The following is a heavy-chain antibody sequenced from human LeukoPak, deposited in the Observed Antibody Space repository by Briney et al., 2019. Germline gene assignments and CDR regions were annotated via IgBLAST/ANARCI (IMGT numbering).Heavy chain of an antibody. Sequence: GGSLRLSCAASGFTFSTYSMNWVRQAPGKGLEWVSSISRSSTYIYYADSVKGRFTISRDDAKNSLYLQMNSLRAEDTAVYYCARDSGWYPVDYWGQGTLVTVSS. D-gene: IGHD6-19*01. J-gene: IGHJ4*02. CDR2: ISRSSTYI. CDR1: GFTFSTYS. V-gene: IGHV3-21*01. CDR3: ARDSGWYPVDY.